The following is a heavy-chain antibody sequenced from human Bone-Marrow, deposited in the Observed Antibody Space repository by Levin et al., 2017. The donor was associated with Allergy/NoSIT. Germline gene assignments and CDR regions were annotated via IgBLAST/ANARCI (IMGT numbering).Heavy chain of an antibody. D-gene: IGHD5-18*01. J-gene: IGHJ4*02. Sequence: SETLSLTCAVYGGSFSGYYWSWIRQPPGKGLEWIGEINHSGSTNYNPSLKSRVTISVDTSKNQFSLKLSSVTAADTAVYYCARVAAMVKLDYWGQGTLVTVSS. CDR3: ARVAAMVKLDY. CDR1: GGSFSGYY. V-gene: IGHV4-34*01. CDR2: INHSGST.